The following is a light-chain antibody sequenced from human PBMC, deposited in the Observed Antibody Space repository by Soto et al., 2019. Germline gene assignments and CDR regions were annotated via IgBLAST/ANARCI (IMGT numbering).Light chain of an antibody. J-gene: IGKJ5*01. CDR1: QSVVSRSNNKNY. CDR2: WAS. V-gene: IGKV4-1*01. Sequence: DIVMTQSPDSLAVSLGERATINCKSSQSVVSRSNNKNYLAWYQQKAGQPPKLLLYWASTRASGVPDRFSGSGSGTDFTLTISSLQAADGAVYYCQQYSSIPITFGQGTRLEIK. CDR3: QQYSSIPIT.